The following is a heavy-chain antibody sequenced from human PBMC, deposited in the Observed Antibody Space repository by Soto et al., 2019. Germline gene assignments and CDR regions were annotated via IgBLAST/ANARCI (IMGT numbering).Heavy chain of an antibody. V-gene: IGHV1-46*01. Sequence: ASVKVSCKASGYTFTSYYMHWVRQAPGQGLEWMGIINPSGGSTSYAQKFQGRVTISRDNAQNSVSLQMNSLRAEDTALYYCARVHSATGSMHFDHWGHGTLVTVSS. CDR1: GYTFTSYY. CDR3: ARVHSATGSMHFDH. D-gene: IGHD3-9*01. CDR2: INPSGGST. J-gene: IGHJ4*01.